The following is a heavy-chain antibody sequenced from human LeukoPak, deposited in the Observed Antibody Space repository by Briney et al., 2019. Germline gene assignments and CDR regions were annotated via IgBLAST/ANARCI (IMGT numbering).Heavy chain of an antibody. D-gene: IGHD2-2*01. CDR2: MNPNSGNT. Sequence: ASVKVSCKASGYTFTSYDINWVRQATGQGLEWMGWMNPNSGNTGYAQKFQGRVTITRNTSISTAYMELSSLRSEDTAVYYCASALSYQLTRLENWFDPWGQGTLVTVSS. J-gene: IGHJ5*02. CDR1: GYTFTSYD. V-gene: IGHV1-8*03. CDR3: ASALSYQLTRLENWFDP.